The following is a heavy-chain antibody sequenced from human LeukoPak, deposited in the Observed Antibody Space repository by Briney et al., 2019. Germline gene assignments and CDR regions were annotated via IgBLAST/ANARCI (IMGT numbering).Heavy chain of an antibody. CDR2: IYYSGST. J-gene: IGHJ4*02. D-gene: IGHD4-17*01. CDR3: ARGGTVTTGFDY. V-gene: IGHV4-59*12. CDR1: GGSISSYY. Sequence: SETLSLTCSVSGGSISSYYWSWIRQPPGKGLEWIGYIYYSGSTNYNPSLKSRVTISVDTSKNQFSLKLSSVTAADTAVYYCARGGTVTTGFDYWGQGTLVTVSS.